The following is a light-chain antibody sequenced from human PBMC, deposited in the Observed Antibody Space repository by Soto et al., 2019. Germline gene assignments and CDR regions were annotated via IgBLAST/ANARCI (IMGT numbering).Light chain of an antibody. CDR2: TDN. V-gene: IGLV1-44*01. CDR1: SSNIGTKT. CDR3: ASWDDSLTGVV. J-gene: IGLJ2*01. Sequence: QSVLTQPPSASGAPGQRVIISCSGSSSNIGTKTVSWYQQLPGTAPKLLIYTDNQRPSGVPDRFSGSKSGTSASLAISGLQSEDEADYYCASWDDSLTGVVFGGGTKLTV.